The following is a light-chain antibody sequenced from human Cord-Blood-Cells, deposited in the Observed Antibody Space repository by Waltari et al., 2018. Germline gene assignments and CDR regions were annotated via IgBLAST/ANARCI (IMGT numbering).Light chain of an antibody. V-gene: IGKV1-33*01. CDR3: QQYDRT. J-gene: IGKJ2*01. Sequence: DIQMTQDPSSLSASVGDRVTITCQASQDISNYLNWYQQKPGKATKLLIYDASNLETGVPSRFSGSGSVTDFTFTISSLQPEDIATYDCQQYDRTFWQGTKLVIK. CDR2: DAS. CDR1: QDISNY.